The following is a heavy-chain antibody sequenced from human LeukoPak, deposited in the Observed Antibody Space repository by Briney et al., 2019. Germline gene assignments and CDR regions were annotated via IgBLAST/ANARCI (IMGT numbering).Heavy chain of an antibody. J-gene: IGHJ5*02. D-gene: IGHD2-15*01. CDR1: GGSISNSSYY. Sequence: PSETLSLTCTVSGGSISNSSYYWGWIRQPPGKGLEWIGSIYYSGSTYYNPSLKSRVTISVDTSKNQFSLKLSSVTAADTAMYYCARLPYCNGGSCYSGWFDPWGQGTLVTVSS. CDR3: ARLPYCNGGSCYSGWFDP. CDR2: IYYSGST. V-gene: IGHV4-39*01.